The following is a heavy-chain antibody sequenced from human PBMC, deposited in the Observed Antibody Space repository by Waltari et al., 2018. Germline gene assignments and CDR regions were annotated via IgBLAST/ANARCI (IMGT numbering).Heavy chain of an antibody. CDR3: ARGGPRSGGALSDAFDI. CDR1: GGTFSSYA. CDR2: IIPIFGTA. J-gene: IGHJ3*02. V-gene: IGHV1-69*05. Sequence: QVQLVQSGAEVKKPGSSVKVSCKASGGTFSSYAISWVRQAPGQGLAWMGGIIPIFGTANYAQKSQGRVTITTDESTSTAYMELSSLRSEDTAVYYCARGGPRSGGALSDAFDIWGQGTMVTVSS. D-gene: IGHD3-3*01.